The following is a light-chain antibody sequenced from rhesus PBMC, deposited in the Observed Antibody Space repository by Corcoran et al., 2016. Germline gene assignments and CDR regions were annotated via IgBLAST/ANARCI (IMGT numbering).Light chain of an antibody. V-gene: IGKV1-28*03. CDR3: LQHRTYPFT. CDR1: QDVRIY. CDR2: GSS. Sequence: DIQMTQSPPSLSASVGDTVTITCRASQDVRIYLNWFQKKPGGAPNLLISGSSTLESGVPSRFSGAGSGTDFTLTITSLQPEDFATYYCLQHRTYPFTFGGGTKVEIK. J-gene: IGKJ4*01.